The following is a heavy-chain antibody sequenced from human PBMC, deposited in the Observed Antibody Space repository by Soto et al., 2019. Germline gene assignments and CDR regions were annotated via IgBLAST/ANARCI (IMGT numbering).Heavy chain of an antibody. CDR1: GFTFSSYA. CDR2: ISGSGGST. J-gene: IGHJ4*02. CDR3: ARIPQHEMWELPEIYFDY. D-gene: IGHD1-26*01. Sequence: QPGGSLRLSCAASGFTFSSYAMSWVRQAPGKGLEWVSAISGSGGSTYYADSVKGRFTISRDNSKNTLYLQMNSLRAEDTAVYYCARIPQHEMWELPEIYFDYWGQGTLVTVSS. V-gene: IGHV3-23*01.